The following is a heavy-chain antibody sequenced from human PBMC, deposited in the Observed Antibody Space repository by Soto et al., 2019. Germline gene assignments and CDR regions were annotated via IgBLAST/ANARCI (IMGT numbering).Heavy chain of an antibody. Sequence: ASVKVSCKASGYTFTGYYMHWVRPAPGQGLELMGWINPNSGGTNYAQKFQGRVTMTRDTSISTVYMELSRLRSDDTAVYYCARWATFFGGVNYDYYGMDVWGQGTTVTVSS. CDR1: GYTFTGYY. CDR2: INPNSGGT. CDR3: ARWATFFGGVNYDYYGMDV. J-gene: IGHJ6*02. D-gene: IGHD3-3*01. V-gene: IGHV1-2*02.